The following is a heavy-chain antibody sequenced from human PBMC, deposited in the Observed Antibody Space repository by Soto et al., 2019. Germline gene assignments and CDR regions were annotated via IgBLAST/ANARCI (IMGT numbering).Heavy chain of an antibody. CDR1: GITFTNYW. D-gene: IGHD3-16*02. CDR2: VDSDGRGT. V-gene: IGHV3-74*01. J-gene: IGHJ4*02. CDR3: GIVFEH. Sequence: EVQLVESGGGSVQPGGSLRLSCVASGITFTNYWMHWVRQVPGKGLVWVARVDSDGRGTSYADFVKGRFTISRDNAKNALYLLMSGRRVEDTAMYDCGIVFEHWGQGNPVTVSS.